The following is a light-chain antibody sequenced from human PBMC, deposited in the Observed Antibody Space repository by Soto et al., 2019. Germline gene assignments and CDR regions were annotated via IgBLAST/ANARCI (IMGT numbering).Light chain of an antibody. Sequence: DIQMTQSPSSLSASVGDTVTITCRASQTINSYLNWYQQKPGQAPKLLIYVASSLQSGVPSRFSGRGSGTDFTFTISSLEPEDFATYYCQQSYNIPLTFGPGTKVDFK. CDR1: QTINSY. CDR3: QQSYNIPLT. CDR2: VAS. V-gene: IGKV1-39*01. J-gene: IGKJ3*01.